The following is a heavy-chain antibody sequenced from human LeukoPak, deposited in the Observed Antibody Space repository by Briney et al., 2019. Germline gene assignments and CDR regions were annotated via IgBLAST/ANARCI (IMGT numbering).Heavy chain of an antibody. Sequence: GGSLRLSCAASGFTVSSNYMSWVRQAPGKGLEWVSVIYSGGSTYYADSVKGRFTISRDNSKNTLYLQMDSLRAEDTAVYYCARDRVGGDGYWFDPWGQGTLVTVSS. CDR2: IYSGGST. CDR3: ARDRVGGDGYWFDP. J-gene: IGHJ5*02. CDR1: GFTVSSNY. V-gene: IGHV3-66*01. D-gene: IGHD2-21*02.